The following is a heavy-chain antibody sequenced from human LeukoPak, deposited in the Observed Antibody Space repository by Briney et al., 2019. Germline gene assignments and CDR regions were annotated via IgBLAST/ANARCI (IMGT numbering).Heavy chain of an antibody. CDR2: IYYSGHT. J-gene: IGHJ4*02. D-gene: IGHD6-13*01. CDR3: ARETTGAGTARPFDY. Sequence: SETLSLTCTVSGGSISSSSYYWGWIRQPPGKGLEWIGNIYYSGHTYYNPSLKSRVTISVDTSKNQFSLKLDSVTAADTAVYYCARETTGAGTARPFDYWGQGTLVTVSS. V-gene: IGHV4-39*02. CDR1: GGSISSSSYY.